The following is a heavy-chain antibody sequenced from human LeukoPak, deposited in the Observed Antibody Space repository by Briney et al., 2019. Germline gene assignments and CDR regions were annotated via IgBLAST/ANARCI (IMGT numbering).Heavy chain of an antibody. J-gene: IGHJ4*02. D-gene: IGHD2-8*02. CDR1: GYAFTTYN. CDR3: ARDSRYWSIDY. V-gene: IGHV1-46*01. CDR2: SNPSGSGT. Sequence: ASVKVSSTASGYAFTTYNMHWVRQAPRQGLEWMGISNPSGSGTIYAQKFQGRVAMTWDTSSTTVYMELSSLRSEDTAVYYCARDSRYWSIDYWGQGTLLTVSS.